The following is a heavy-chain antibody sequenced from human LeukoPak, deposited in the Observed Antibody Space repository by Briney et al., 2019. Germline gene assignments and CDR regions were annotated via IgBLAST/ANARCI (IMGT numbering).Heavy chain of an antibody. CDR3: ARAPRGNLQGDC. Sequence: SETLSLTCSVSGGSISSGDYYWNWIRQPPGTGLEWLGYIYYSGSTYYNPSLMSRVTISVDVSKNQFSLKLTSVTAADTAVYYCARAPRGNLQGDCWGQGTLVTVSS. V-gene: IGHV4-30-4*01. D-gene: IGHD3-10*01. CDR1: GGSISSGDYY. CDR2: IYYSGST. J-gene: IGHJ4*02.